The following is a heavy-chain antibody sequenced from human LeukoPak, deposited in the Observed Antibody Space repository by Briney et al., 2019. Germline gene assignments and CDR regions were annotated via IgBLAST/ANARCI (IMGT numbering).Heavy chain of an antibody. V-gene: IGHV1-18*01. D-gene: IGHD2-15*01. J-gene: IGHJ4*02. CDR2: ISGYNGKT. CDR1: GYTFTSYG. Sequence: ASVKVSCKASGYTFTSYGISWVRQAPGQGLEWMGWISGYNGKTNYAQKLQGRVTMTTDTSTSTAYMELRSLRSDDTAVYYCARQHCSGGSCYSGDYWGQGTLVTVSS. CDR3: ARQHCSGGSCYSGDY.